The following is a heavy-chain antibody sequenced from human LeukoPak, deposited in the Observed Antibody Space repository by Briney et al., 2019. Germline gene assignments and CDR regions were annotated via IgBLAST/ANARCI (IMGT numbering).Heavy chain of an antibody. Sequence: GGSLRLSCAASGFTFSSYSMNWVRQAPGKGLEWVSVIYSGDSGVSTYYADSGKGRFNISRHNSKNTLYLQMSSLRAEDTAVYFCARSAARLRYYYAMDVWGQGTTVTVCS. V-gene: IGHV3-NL1*01. CDR2: IYSGDSGVST. CDR3: ARSAARLRYYYAMDV. J-gene: IGHJ6*02. CDR1: GFTFSSYS. D-gene: IGHD6-6*01.